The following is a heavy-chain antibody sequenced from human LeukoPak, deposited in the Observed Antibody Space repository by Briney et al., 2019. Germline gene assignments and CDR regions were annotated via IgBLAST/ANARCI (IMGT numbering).Heavy chain of an antibody. CDR1: GGSISSYY. CDR3: ASGNDILTGYYAY. CDR2: IYYSGST. D-gene: IGHD3-9*01. Sequence: SETLSLTCTVSGGSISSYYWSWIRQPPGKGLEWIGYIYYSGSTNYNPSLKSRVTISVDTSKNQFSLKLSSVTAADTAVYYCASGNDILTGYYAYWGQGTLVTVSS. J-gene: IGHJ4*02. V-gene: IGHV4-59*12.